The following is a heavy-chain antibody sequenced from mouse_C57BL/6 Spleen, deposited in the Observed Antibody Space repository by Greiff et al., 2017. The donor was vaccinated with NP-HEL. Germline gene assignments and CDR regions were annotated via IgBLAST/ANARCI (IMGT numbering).Heavy chain of an antibody. CDR2: IYPGDGDT. Sequence: VQLQQSGAELVKPGASVKISCKASGYAFSSYWMNWVKQRPGKGLEWIGQIYPGDGDTNYNGKFKGKATLTADKSSSTAYMQLSSLTSEDSAVYFCAREAIYYYGHFDYWGQGTTLTVSS. J-gene: IGHJ2*01. D-gene: IGHD1-1*01. CDR1: GYAFSSYW. V-gene: IGHV1-80*01. CDR3: AREAIYYYGHFDY.